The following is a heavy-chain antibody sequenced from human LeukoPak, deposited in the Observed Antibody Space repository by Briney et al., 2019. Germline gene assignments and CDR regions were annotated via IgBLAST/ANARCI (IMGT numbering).Heavy chain of an antibody. D-gene: IGHD3-3*01. J-gene: IGHJ4*02. CDR3: ATNMYYDFWSGYYNDY. Sequence: PGGSLRLSCAASGFTFSSYWMHWVRQAPGKGLVWVSRINSDGSSTSYADSVKGRFTISRDNAKNTPYLQMNSLRAEDTAVYYCATNMYYDFWSGYYNDYWGQGTLVTVSS. CDR1: GFTFSSYW. CDR2: INSDGSST. V-gene: IGHV3-74*01.